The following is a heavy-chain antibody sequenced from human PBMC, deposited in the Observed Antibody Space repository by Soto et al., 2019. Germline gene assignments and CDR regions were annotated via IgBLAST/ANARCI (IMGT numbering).Heavy chain of an antibody. CDR3: AQDRGAWLDP. CDR2: IIPFYGTP. D-gene: IGHD3-10*01. CDR1: GGTLSGLS. J-gene: IGHJ5*02. Sequence: QVQLVQSGAEVKKPGSSGKVSCRASGGTLSGLSMNWMRQAPGQGLEWMGGIIPFYGTPSYPQKFQGRVTSIADQATSTVYMATSRLTADDTAVYYCAQDRGAWLDPGGQGTLVTVSS. V-gene: IGHV1-69*01.